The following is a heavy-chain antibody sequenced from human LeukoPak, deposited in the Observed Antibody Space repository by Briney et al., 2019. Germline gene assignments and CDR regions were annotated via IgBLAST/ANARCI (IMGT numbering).Heavy chain of an antibody. CDR3: ARVGSPQKVVGLKIY. V-gene: IGHV1-2*02. J-gene: IGHJ4*02. CDR1: GYTFTGYY. CDR2: INPNSGGT. D-gene: IGHD1-26*01. Sequence: ASVKVSCKASGYTFTGYYMHWVRQAPGQGLEWMGWINPNSGGTNYAQKFQGRVTMTRDTSINTAYMELNRLTSDDTAVYYCARVGSPQKVVGLKIYWGQGTLVTVSS.